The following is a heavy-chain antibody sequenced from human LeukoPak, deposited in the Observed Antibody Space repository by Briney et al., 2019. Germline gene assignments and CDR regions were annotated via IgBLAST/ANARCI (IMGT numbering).Heavy chain of an antibody. CDR2: INPNSGDT. V-gene: IGHV1-2*02. D-gene: IGHD3-9*01. CDR1: GYTFTGYY. Sequence: ASVKVSCKASGYTFTGYYMHWVRQAPGQGLEWMGWINPNSGDTNYAQKFQGRVTMTRDTSIGTAFMELSRLTADDTAVYYCARVPPGYRIDYWGQGTLVTVSS. J-gene: IGHJ4*02. CDR3: ARVPPGYRIDY.